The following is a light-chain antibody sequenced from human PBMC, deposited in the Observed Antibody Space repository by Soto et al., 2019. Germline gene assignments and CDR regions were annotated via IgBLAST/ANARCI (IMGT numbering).Light chain of an antibody. J-gene: IGKJ2*01. V-gene: IGKV1-33*01. CDR1: QGIRNF. CDR2: DAS. CDR3: QQYDNLPYT. Sequence: DIQMTQSPSSLSASVGDRVTITCQASQGIRNFLNWYQQKPGKAPRLLIYDASKLETGVPTRFSGSGSGAHFIFTISSLQPEDVATYYCQQYDNLPYTFCQGTKLEI.